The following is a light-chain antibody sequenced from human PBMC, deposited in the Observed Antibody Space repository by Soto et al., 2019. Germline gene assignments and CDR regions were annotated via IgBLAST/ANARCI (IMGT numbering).Light chain of an antibody. V-gene: IGLV1-40*01. J-gene: IGLJ2*01. CDR1: GANIVARYD. CDR3: QSHDDSLSGDVL. Sequence: QSVLTQPPSVSGAPGQRVTISCTGSGANIVARYDVQWYQQRPGASPKLLIYAHTNRPSGVPGRFSGSTSGTSASLAITGLQAEDEAYYYCQSHDDSLSGDVLFVGGTKVTVL. CDR2: AHT.